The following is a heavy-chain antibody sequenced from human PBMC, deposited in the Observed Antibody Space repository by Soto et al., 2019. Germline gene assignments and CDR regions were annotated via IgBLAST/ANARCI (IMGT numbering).Heavy chain of an antibody. CDR1: GYTFTSYA. J-gene: IGHJ4*02. CDR3: ARDRVTQQLGYYFDY. D-gene: IGHD6-13*01. CDR2: INAGNGNT. V-gene: IGHV1-3*01. Sequence: ASVKVSCKASGYTFTSYAMHWVRQAPGQRLEWMGWINAGNGNTKYSQKFQGRVTITRDTSASTAYMELSSLRSEDTAVYYCARDRVTQQLGYYFDYWGQGTLVTVSS.